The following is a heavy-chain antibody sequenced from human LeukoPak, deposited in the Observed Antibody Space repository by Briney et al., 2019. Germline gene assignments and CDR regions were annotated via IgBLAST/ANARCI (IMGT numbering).Heavy chain of an antibody. CDR1: GGSISSSINY. CDR2: TKYGAST. J-gene: IGHJ4*02. V-gene: IGHV4-39*01. D-gene: IGHD3-3*01. Sequence: PSETLSLTCTVSGGSISSSINYWAWIRQPPGKGLEWIATTKYGASTFYNPSLRSRVTTSVDTSKNQFSLKVNSVTAADTAVYYCARATSYDFWSGYSQDYFDYWGQGTLVTVSS. CDR3: ARATSYDFWSGYSQDYFDY.